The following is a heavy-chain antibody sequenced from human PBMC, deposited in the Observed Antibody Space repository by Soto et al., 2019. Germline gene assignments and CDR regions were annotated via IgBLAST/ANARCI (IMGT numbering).Heavy chain of an antibody. CDR1: GFTFSSYA. CDR2: ISGSGGST. V-gene: IGHV3-23*01. D-gene: IGHD6-19*01. Sequence: GGSLRLSCAASGFTFSSYAMSWVRQAPGKGLEWVSAISGSGGSTYYADSVKGRSTISRDNSKNTLYLQMNSLRAEDTAVYYCAKDIAVAGKNYYYGMDVWGQGTTVTVSS. CDR3: AKDIAVAGKNYYYGMDV. J-gene: IGHJ6*02.